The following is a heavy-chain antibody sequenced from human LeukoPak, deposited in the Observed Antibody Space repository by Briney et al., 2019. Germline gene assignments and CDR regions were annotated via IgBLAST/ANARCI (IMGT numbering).Heavy chain of an antibody. V-gene: IGHV4-38-2*02. CDR2: MYHSGST. D-gene: IGHD7-27*01. CDR3: ARGFRGDNFDY. J-gene: IGHJ4*02. Sequence: SETLSLTCSVSGYSISSAYYWGWIRQPPGKGLEWIGTMYHSGSTNYNPSLKSRVTISADTSKNQFSLKLSSVTAADTAVYFCARGFRGDNFDYWGQGTLVTVSS. CDR1: GYSISSAYY.